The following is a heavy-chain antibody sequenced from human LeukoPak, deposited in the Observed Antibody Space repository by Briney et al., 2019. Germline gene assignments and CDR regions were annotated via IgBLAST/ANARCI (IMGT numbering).Heavy chain of an antibody. Sequence: SVKVSCKASGGTFSSYAISWVRQAPGQGLEWMGRIIPILGIANYAQKFQGRVTITADKSTSTAYMELSSLRSEDMAVYYCARDVVVVAATPSGFDYWGQGTLVTVSS. CDR3: ARDVVVVAATPSGFDY. CDR2: IIPILGIA. CDR1: GGTFSSYA. V-gene: IGHV1-69*04. J-gene: IGHJ4*02. D-gene: IGHD2-15*01.